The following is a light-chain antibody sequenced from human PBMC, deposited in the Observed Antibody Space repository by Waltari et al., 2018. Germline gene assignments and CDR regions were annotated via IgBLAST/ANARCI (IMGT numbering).Light chain of an antibody. V-gene: IGKV1-5*03. Sequence: DIQMTQSPSTLSASVGDRVTITCRASQSISSWLAWYQQKPGKAPRLLIYKASILESGVPSRCSGIGSGTGFTLTISSLQPDDSATYYCQQYGSLWTFGQGTKVEIK. CDR2: KAS. CDR3: QQYGSLWT. J-gene: IGKJ1*01. CDR1: QSISSW.